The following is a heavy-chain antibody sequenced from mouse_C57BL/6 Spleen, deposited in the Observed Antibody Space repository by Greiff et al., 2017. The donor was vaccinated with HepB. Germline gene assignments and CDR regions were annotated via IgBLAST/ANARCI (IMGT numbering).Heavy chain of an antibody. CDR1: GYTFTDYY. CDR2: INPYNGGT. CDR3: ARSFYYDYHYYFDY. Sequence: EVKLQESGPVLVKPGASVKMSCKASGYTFTDYYMNWVKQSHGKSLEWIGVINPYNGGTSYNQKFKGKATLTVDKSSSTAYMELNSLTSEDSAVYYCARSFYYDYHYYFDYWGQGTTLTVSS. D-gene: IGHD2-4*01. J-gene: IGHJ2*01. V-gene: IGHV1-19*01.